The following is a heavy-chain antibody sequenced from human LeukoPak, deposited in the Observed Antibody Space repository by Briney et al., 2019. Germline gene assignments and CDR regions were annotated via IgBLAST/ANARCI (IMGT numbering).Heavy chain of an antibody. CDR1: GFTFSTYW. D-gene: IGHD5-12*01. CDR2: IRYDGSNK. V-gene: IGHV3-30*02. CDR3: AKDPSSGSGYIRYFDY. Sequence: GGSLRLSCAASGFTFSTYWMNWVRQAPGKGLEWVAFIRYDGSNKYYADSVKGRFTISRDNSKNTLYLQMNSLRAEDTAVYYCAKDPSSGSGYIRYFDYWGQGTLVTVSS. J-gene: IGHJ4*02.